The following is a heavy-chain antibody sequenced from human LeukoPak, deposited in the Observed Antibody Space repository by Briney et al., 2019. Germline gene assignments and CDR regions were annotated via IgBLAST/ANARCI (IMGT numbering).Heavy chain of an antibody. V-gene: IGHV3-20*04. CDR3: ARALGSYYDFWSGRAYYFDY. CDR2: INWNGGST. CDR1: GFTFDDYG. J-gene: IGHJ4*02. Sequence: PGGSLRLSCAASGFTFDDYGMSWVRHAPGKGLEWVSGINWNGGSTVYADSAKGRFTISRDNAKNSLYLQMNSLRAEDTALYYCARALGSYYDFWSGRAYYFDYWGQGTLVTVSS. D-gene: IGHD3-3*01.